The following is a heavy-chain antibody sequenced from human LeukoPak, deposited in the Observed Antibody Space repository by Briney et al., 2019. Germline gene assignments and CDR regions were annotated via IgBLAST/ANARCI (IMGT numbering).Heavy chain of an antibody. D-gene: IGHD6-19*01. CDR2: TSYNGNT. CDR1: GYTFSAYG. CDR3: ARHSGSGWQALGY. J-gene: IGHJ4*02. V-gene: IGHV1-18*04. Sequence: GALSVSRKASGYTFSAYGLSWGRHAPGPGLQWMSWTSYNGNTNYAQKFQDRVTMTTDTSPTTAYMELRSLESDDTAVYYCARHSGSGWQALGYWGQGTLVTVSS.